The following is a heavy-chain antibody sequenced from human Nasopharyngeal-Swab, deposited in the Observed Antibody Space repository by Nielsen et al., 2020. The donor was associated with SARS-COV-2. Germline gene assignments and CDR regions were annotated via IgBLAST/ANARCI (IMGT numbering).Heavy chain of an antibody. CDR2: VNQDGSRT. Sequence: GGSLRLSCVAFGVIFSKYWMHWVRHAPGKGLVWVSRVNQDGSRTDYADSVRGRFTISRDNAKNTLYLQMNSLRVEDTAVYYCVKHQGSSSDQWGQGTLVTVSS. V-gene: IGHV3-74*01. CDR3: VKHQGSSSDQ. J-gene: IGHJ4*02. CDR1: GVIFSKYW.